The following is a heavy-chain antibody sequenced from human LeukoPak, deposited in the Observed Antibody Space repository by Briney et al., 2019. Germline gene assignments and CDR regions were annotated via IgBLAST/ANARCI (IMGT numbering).Heavy chain of an antibody. J-gene: IGHJ3*02. CDR2: VFSGGST. CDR1: GGSISHYY. CDR3: ARSGGVTGDAFDI. Sequence: SETLSLTCGVSGGSISHYYWNWIRQPAGKGLEYIGHVFSGGSTKYNPSHMSRVTMSVDRSKNQFSLKLSSVTAADTAVYYCARSGGVTGDAFDIWGQGTLVTVSS. V-gene: IGHV4-4*07. D-gene: IGHD2-21*02.